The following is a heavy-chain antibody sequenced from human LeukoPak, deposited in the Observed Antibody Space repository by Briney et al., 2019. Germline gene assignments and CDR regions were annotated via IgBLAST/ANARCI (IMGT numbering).Heavy chain of an antibody. CDR2: IWYDGTNK. J-gene: IGHJ4*02. CDR1: GFTFRTYG. Sequence: PGRSLRLSCAASGFTFRTYGMHWVRQAPGKGLEWVAVIWYDGTNKYYADSVKGRFTISRDNSKNTLYLQMNSLRAEDTAVYYCARGRDGYNWIDYWGQGTLVTVSS. V-gene: IGHV3-33*01. D-gene: IGHD5-24*01. CDR3: ARGRDGYNWIDY.